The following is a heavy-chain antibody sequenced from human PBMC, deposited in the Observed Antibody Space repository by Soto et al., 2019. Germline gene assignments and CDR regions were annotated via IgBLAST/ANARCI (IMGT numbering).Heavy chain of an antibody. Sequence: EVQVVESGGGLVQPGRSLRLSCEASGFSFDDYAMHWVRQAPGKGLEWVSGISWNSGTIGYADSVKGRFTISRDNAKNSLYLKMNSLRAEDTALYYCAKSTGGTANGMGVWGQGTTVTVSS. CDR1: GFSFDDYA. CDR3: AKSTGGTANGMGV. V-gene: IGHV3-9*01. D-gene: IGHD2-8*02. CDR2: ISWNSGTI. J-gene: IGHJ6*02.